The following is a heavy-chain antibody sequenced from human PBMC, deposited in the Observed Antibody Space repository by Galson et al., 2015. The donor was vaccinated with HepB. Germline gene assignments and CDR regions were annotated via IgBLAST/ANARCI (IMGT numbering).Heavy chain of an antibody. CDR2: IYYDGSSK. CDR1: GFTFSSYG. Sequence: SLRLSCAASGFTFSSYGMHWVRQTPGKGLEWVAVIYYDGSSKYYADSVRGRFTISRDNFKNTLYLQMNSLRAEDTAVYYCARDRFRSGDYVDALDIWGHGTMVTVSS. J-gene: IGHJ3*02. V-gene: IGHV3-33*01. CDR3: ARDRFRSGDYVDALDI. D-gene: IGHD4-17*01.